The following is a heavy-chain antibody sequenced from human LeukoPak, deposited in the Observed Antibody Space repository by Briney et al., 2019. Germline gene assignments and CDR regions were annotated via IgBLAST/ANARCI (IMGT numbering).Heavy chain of an antibody. Sequence: SETLSLTCAVYGGSFSGYYWSWIRQPPGKGLEWIGEINHSGSTNYNPSLKSRVTISVDTSKNQFSLKLSSVTAADTAVYYCARLTYTAMALDYWGQGTLVTVSS. CDR2: INHSGST. J-gene: IGHJ4*02. CDR1: GGSFSGYY. CDR3: ARLTYTAMALDY. V-gene: IGHV4-34*01. D-gene: IGHD5-18*01.